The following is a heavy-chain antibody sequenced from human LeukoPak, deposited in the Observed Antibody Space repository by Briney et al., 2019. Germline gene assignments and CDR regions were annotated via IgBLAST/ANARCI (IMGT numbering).Heavy chain of an antibody. V-gene: IGHV1-2*02. CDR2: INPNSGGT. D-gene: IGHD3-22*01. CDR3: ARVYDSSGYYEPSFDY. Sequence: ASVKVSCKASGYTFTGYYMHWVRQAPGQGLEWMGWINPNSGGTKYEEKFQGRVTMTRDTSISTAYMELSRLRSDDTAVYYCARVYDSSGYYEPSFDYWGQGGLVTVSS. CDR1: GYTFTGYY. J-gene: IGHJ4*02.